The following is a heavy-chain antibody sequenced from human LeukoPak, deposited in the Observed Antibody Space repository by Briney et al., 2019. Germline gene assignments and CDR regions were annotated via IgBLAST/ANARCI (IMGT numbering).Heavy chain of an antibody. D-gene: IGHD1-26*01. J-gene: IGHJ4*02. V-gene: IGHV4-4*07. CDR3: ARDLGSNYVYFDY. CDR2: IHTSGIT. CDR1: GGSISSHY. Sequence: SETLSLTCTVSGGSISSHYWSWLRQPAGKGLEYIGRIHTSGITNYNPSLKSRVTMSGDTSKNQFYLNLRSVAAADTAVYYCARDLGSNYVYFDYWGQGSLVTVSS.